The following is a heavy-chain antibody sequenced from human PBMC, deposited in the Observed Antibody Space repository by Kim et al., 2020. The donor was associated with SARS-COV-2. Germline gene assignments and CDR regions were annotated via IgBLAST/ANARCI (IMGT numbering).Heavy chain of an antibody. CDR1: GFTFSSYW. V-gene: IGHV3-7*03. J-gene: IGHJ4*02. Sequence: GGSLRLSCAASGFTFSSYWMSWVRQAPGKGLEWVANIKQDGSEKYYVDSVKGRFTISRDNAKNSLYLQMNSLSAEDTAVYYCARVGRYSSGCYSYDYWGQGTLVTVSS. CDR2: IKQDGSEK. CDR3: ARVGRYSSGCYSYDY. D-gene: IGHD6-19*01.